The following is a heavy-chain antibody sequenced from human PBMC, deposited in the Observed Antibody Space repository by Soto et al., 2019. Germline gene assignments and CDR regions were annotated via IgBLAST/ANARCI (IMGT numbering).Heavy chain of an antibody. V-gene: IGHV3-33*01. Sequence: GGSLRLSCAASGFTFSSYGMHWVRQAPGKGLEWVAVIWYDGSNKYYADSVKGRFTISRDNSKNTLYLQMNSLRAEDTAVYYCARDPVLLWFGELGGFDYWGQGTLVTVSS. CDR1: GFTFSSYG. D-gene: IGHD3-10*01. CDR3: ARDPVLLWFGELGGFDY. J-gene: IGHJ4*02. CDR2: IWYDGSNK.